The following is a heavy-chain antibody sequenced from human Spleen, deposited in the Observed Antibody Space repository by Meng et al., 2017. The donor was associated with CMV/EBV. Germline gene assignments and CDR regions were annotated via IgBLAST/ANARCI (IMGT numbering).Heavy chain of an antibody. CDR3: ARDWRYCSGGSCYSIWFDP. Sequence: TFGTYWMSWGRQAPGKGLEWVANINQDGSEKYYVDSVTGRFTISRDNAKNSLYLQMNSLRAEDTAIYYCARDWRYCSGGSCYSIWFDPWGQGTLVTVSS. CDR1: TFGTYW. J-gene: IGHJ5*02. CDR2: INQDGSEK. V-gene: IGHV3-7*01. D-gene: IGHD2-15*01.